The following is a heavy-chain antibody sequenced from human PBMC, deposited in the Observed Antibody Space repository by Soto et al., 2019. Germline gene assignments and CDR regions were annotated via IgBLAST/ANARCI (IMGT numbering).Heavy chain of an antibody. CDR1: GGSISSSSYY. D-gene: IGHD2-2*01. V-gene: IGHV4-39*01. J-gene: IGHJ4*02. Sequence: SETLSLTCTVSGGSISSSSYYWGWIRQPPGKGLEWIGSIYYSGSTYYNPSLKSRVTISVDTSKNQFSLKLSSVTAADTAVYYCARLAPASSGGYRLLLGYFDYWGQGTLVTVSS. CDR2: IYYSGST. CDR3: ARLAPASSGGYRLLLGYFDY.